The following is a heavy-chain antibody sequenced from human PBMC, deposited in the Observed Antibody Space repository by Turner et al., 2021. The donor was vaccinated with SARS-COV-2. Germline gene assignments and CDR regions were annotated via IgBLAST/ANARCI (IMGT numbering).Heavy chain of an antibody. Sequence: QVQLVESGGGVVQPGRSLRLSCAASAFTFSSYGMHWVRQAPGKGRGWVAVIWYDGSNKYYADSVKGRFTISRDNSKNTLYLQMSSLRAEDTAVYYCARARYGSGSFLGYYMDVWGKGTTVTVSS. D-gene: IGHD3-10*01. V-gene: IGHV3-33*01. CDR2: IWYDGSNK. CDR3: ARARYGSGSFLGYYMDV. J-gene: IGHJ6*03. CDR1: AFTFSSYG.